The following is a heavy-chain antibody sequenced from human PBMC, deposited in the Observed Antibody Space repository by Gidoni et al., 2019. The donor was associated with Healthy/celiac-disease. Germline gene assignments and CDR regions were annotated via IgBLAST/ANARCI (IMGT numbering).Heavy chain of an antibody. CDR3: ARQDGYSSGWYPFDY. D-gene: IGHD6-19*01. V-gene: IGHV5-51*01. J-gene: IGHJ4*02. Sequence: EVQLVQSGAEVKKPGESLTISCHGSGYSFTSYWIGWVRQMPGKGLEWMGIIYPGDSDTRYSPSFQGQVTISADKSISTAYLQWSSLKASDTAMYYCARQDGYSSGWYPFDYWGQGTLVTVSS. CDR2: IYPGDSDT. CDR1: GYSFTSYW.